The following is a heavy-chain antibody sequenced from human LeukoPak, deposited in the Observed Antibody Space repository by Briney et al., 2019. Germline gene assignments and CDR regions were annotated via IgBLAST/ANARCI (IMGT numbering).Heavy chain of an antibody. Sequence: GGSLRLSCAASGYTFSNYAMSWVRQAPGKGLEWVSGISGSGGSTYYADSVKGRFTISRDNSKNTLYLQMNSLRAEDTAVYYCAKDLRDYDTSGYYYGKYYFDSWGQGTLVTVSS. CDR3: AKDLRDYDTSGYYYGKYYFDS. CDR2: ISGSGGST. D-gene: IGHD3-22*01. J-gene: IGHJ4*02. CDR1: GYTFSNYA. V-gene: IGHV3-23*01.